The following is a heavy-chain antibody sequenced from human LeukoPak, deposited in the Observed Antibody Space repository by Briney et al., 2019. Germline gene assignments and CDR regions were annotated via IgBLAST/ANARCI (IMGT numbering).Heavy chain of an antibody. CDR1: GFTFSSYD. Sequence: GGSLRLSCAASGFTFSSYDMSWVRQAPGKGLEWVSGINKSGGGTYYADSVKGRFTMSRDNSKSTLFLQMNSLRAEDTAVYYCAKVTWSSSGSDYWGQGTLVTVSS. D-gene: IGHD6-19*01. V-gene: IGHV3-23*01. CDR3: AKVTWSSSGSDY. J-gene: IGHJ4*02. CDR2: INKSGGGT.